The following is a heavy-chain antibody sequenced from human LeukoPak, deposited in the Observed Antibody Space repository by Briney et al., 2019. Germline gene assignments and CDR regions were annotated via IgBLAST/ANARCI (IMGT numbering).Heavy chain of an antibody. CDR1: GFTFSSYS. Sequence: GGSLRLSCAASGFTFSSYSMNWVRQAPGKGLEWVSSISASSTYIYYADSVKGRFTISRDNAKNSLYLQMNSLRAEDTAVYYCARGGWYCSGGIRYSSYFDYWGQGTLVTVSS. D-gene: IGHD2-15*01. V-gene: IGHV3-21*01. CDR2: ISASSTYI. CDR3: ARGGWYCSGGIRYSSYFDY. J-gene: IGHJ4*02.